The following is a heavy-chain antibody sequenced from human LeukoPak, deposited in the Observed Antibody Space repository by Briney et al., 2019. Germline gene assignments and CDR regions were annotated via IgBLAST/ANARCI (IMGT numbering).Heavy chain of an antibody. D-gene: IGHD3-10*01. J-gene: IGHJ4*02. CDR1: GFTFSSYA. Sequence: GGSLRLSCAASGFTFSSYAMSWVRQAPGKGLEWVSAISGSGGSTYYADSVKGRFTISRDNSKNTLYLQMNSLRAEDTAVYCCAKASYYYGSGSYPHKAFDYWGQGTLVTVSS. CDR3: AKASYYYGSGSYPHKAFDY. CDR2: ISGSGGST. V-gene: IGHV3-23*01.